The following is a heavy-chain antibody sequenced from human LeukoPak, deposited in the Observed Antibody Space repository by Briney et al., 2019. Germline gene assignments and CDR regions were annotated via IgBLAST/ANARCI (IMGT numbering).Heavy chain of an antibody. CDR1: GYSISSGYY. CDR2: IYYSGST. D-gene: IGHD6-19*01. V-gene: IGHV4-61*01. CDR3: ARDSGSGWPY. Sequence: PSETLSLTCTVSGYSISSGYYWGWIRQPPGKGLEWIGYIYYSGSTNYNPSLKSRVTISVDTSKNQFSLKLSSVTAADTAVYYCARDSGSGWPYWGQGTLVTVSS. J-gene: IGHJ4*02.